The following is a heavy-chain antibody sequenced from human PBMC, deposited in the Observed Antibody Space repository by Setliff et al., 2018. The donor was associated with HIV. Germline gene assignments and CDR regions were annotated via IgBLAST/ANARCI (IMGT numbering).Heavy chain of an antibody. D-gene: IGHD6-13*01. V-gene: IGHV4-4*07. CDR2: IYASGST. CDR1: DSGTYY. Sequence: SETLSLTCTVSDSGTYYWSWIRQPAGKGLEWIGRIYASGSTNYNPSLKSRVTMSVDTSKNQFSLKLSSVTAADTAVYYCARDRGIAAALNYWGQGTLVTVSS. J-gene: IGHJ4*02. CDR3: ARDRGIAAALNY.